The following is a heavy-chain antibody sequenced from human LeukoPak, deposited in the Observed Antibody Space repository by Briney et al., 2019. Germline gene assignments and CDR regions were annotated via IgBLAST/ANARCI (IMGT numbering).Heavy chain of an antibody. Sequence: PGGSLRLSCAASGFSVSNNHVTWVRQAPGKGLEWVSVISNSGTTYYSGSVKGRLTISRDNSKNTVYLQMNSLRADDTAVYYCAGFGGNSFWGPGTLVTVSS. CDR3: AGFGGNSF. J-gene: IGHJ4*02. D-gene: IGHD4-23*01. CDR2: ISNSGTT. CDR1: GFSVSNNH. V-gene: IGHV3-66*01.